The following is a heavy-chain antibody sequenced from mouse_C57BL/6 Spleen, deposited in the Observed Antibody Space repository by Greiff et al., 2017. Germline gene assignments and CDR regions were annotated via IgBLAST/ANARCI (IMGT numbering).Heavy chain of an antibody. CDR2: IHPNSGST. V-gene: IGHV1-64*01. D-gene: IGHD1-1*01. Sequence: QVQLQQPGAELVKPGASVKLSCKASGYTFTSYWMHWVKQRPGQGLEWIGMIHPNSGSTNYNEKFKSKATLTVDKSTSTAYMQLSSLTSEDAAVYYCARSGFTTVVAFDYWGQGTTLTVSS. CDR3: ARSGFTTVVAFDY. J-gene: IGHJ2*01. CDR1: GYTFTSYW.